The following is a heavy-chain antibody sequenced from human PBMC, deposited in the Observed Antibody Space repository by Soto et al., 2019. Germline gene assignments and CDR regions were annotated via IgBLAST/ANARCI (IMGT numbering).Heavy chain of an antibody. Sequence: QVQLVQSGAEVKKPGASVKVSCKASGDTFTRCGISWVRQAPGQGLEWMGWISAYNAETDYAQKFQGRVTLTTDTSTSTAYMELRSLRSDDTAVYYCYAADFYYYGMDVWGPGTTVTVSS. CDR3: YAADFYYYGMDV. CDR1: GDTFTRCG. D-gene: IGHD2-2*01. V-gene: IGHV1-18*01. J-gene: IGHJ6*02. CDR2: ISAYNAET.